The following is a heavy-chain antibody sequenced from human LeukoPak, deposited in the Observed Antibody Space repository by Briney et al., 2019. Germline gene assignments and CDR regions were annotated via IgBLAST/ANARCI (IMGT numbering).Heavy chain of an antibody. CDR2: IYYSGST. CDR1: GGSISSYY. CDR3: ALEYGDSTRGWFDP. V-gene: IGHV4-59*08. D-gene: IGHD4-17*01. J-gene: IGHJ5*02. Sequence: SGTLSLTCAVSGGSISSYYWSWIRQPPGKGLEWIGYIYYSGSTNYNPSLKSRVTISVDTSKNQFSLKLSSVTAADTAVYYCALEYGDSTRGWFDPWGQGTLVTVPS.